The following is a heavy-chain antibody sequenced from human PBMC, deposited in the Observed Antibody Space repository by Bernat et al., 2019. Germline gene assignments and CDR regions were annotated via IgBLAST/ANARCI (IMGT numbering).Heavy chain of an antibody. CDR3: AKDESSSSWGSHFDH. V-gene: IGHV3-43*01. CDR2: INWDGGAT. D-gene: IGHD6-13*01. Sequence: EVQLVESGGVVVQPGGSLRLSCAASGFTFDDYTMHWVRQAPGRGLEWVSPINWDGGATHYADSVKGRFTISRDNSKNSLYLQMNSLRTEDTAFYYCAKDESSSSWGSHFDHWGQGTLVTVSS. CDR1: GFTFDDYT. J-gene: IGHJ4*02.